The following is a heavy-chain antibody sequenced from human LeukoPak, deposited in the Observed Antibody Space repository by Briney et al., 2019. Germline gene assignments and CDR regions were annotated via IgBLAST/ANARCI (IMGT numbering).Heavy chain of an antibody. D-gene: IGHD3-10*01. CDR2: ISSSSSTI. V-gene: IGHV3-48*04. J-gene: IGHJ4*02. CDR1: GFTVSSNY. CDR3: ARDSSAGGSGSYPPDY. Sequence: GGSLRLSCAASGFTVSSNYMSWVRQAPGKGLEWVSYISSSSSTIYYADSVKGRFTISRDNAKNSLYLQMNSLRAEDTAVYYCARDSSAGGSGSYPPDYWGQGTLVTVSS.